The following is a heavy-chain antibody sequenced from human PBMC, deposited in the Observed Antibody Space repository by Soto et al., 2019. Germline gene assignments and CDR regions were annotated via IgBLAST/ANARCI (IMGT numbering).Heavy chain of an antibody. CDR3: AKGAGPRWFDP. V-gene: IGHV4-4*07. CDR2: IQTNGHN. Sequence: QVQLQESGPGLVKPSETLSLICSVSGGSLSGYHWSWIRQTAGKGLEWLGRIQTNGHNGYDPSLKSRVTISIDTSNNQCSLTVTSVTAADTAVYFCAKGAGPRWFDPWGQGTLVTVSS. J-gene: IGHJ5*02. CDR1: GGSLSGYH.